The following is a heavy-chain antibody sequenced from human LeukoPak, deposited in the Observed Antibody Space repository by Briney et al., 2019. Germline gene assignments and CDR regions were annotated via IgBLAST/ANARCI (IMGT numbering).Heavy chain of an antibody. D-gene: IGHD2/OR15-2a*01. V-gene: IGHV3-30*02. Sequence: PGGSLRLSCAASGFTFSSYGMHWVRQAPGKGLEWVAFIRYDGSNKYYADSVKGRFTISRDNSKTTLYLQMNSLRAEDTAVYYCAKVPGRGSMVLPDYWGQGTLVTVSS. CDR1: GFTFSSYG. J-gene: IGHJ4*02. CDR2: IRYDGSNK. CDR3: AKVPGRGSMVLPDY.